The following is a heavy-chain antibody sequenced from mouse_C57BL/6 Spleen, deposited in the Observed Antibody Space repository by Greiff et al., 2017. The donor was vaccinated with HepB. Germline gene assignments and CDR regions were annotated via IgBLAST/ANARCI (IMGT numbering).Heavy chain of an antibody. CDR2: INPSSGYT. D-gene: IGHD1-1*01. Sequence: QVHVKQSGAELAKPGASVKLSCKASGYTFTSYWMHWVKQRPGQGLEWIGYINPSSGYTKYNQKFKDKATLTADKSSSTAYMQLSSLTYEDSAVYYCAREIYYYGSSPYYAMDYWGQGTSVTVSS. J-gene: IGHJ4*01. CDR3: AREIYYYGSSPYYAMDY. V-gene: IGHV1-7*01. CDR1: GYTFTSYW.